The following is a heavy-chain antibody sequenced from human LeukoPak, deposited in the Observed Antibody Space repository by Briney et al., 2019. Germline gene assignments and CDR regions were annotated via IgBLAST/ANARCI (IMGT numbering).Heavy chain of an antibody. CDR2: INPNSGGT. V-gene: IGHV1-2*02. D-gene: IGHD6-13*01. J-gene: IGHJ3*02. Sequence: GASVKVSCKASGYTFTGYYMHWVRQAPGQGLEWMGWINPNSGGTNYAQKFQGRVTMTRDTSISTAYMELSRLRSDDTAVYYCARARYSRKDDAFDIWGQGTMVTVSP. CDR3: ARARYSRKDDAFDI. CDR1: GYTFTGYY.